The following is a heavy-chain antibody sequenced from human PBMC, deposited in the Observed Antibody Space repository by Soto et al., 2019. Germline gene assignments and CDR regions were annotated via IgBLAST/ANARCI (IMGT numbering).Heavy chain of an antibody. Sequence: SETLSLTCAVYGGSFSGYYWSWIRQPPGEGLEWIGEINHSGSTNYNPSLKSRVTISVDTSKNQFSLKLSSVTAADTAVYYCARGRMLLWFGENYGMDVWGQGTTVTVSS. J-gene: IGHJ6*02. CDR2: INHSGST. D-gene: IGHD3-10*01. V-gene: IGHV4-34*01. CDR1: GGSFSGYY. CDR3: ARGRMLLWFGENYGMDV.